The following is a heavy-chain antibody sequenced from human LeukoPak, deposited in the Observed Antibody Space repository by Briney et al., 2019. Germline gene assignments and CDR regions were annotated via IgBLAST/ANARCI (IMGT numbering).Heavy chain of an antibody. Sequence: GESLKISCQGSGYSFSTYWIAWVRQMLGKGLEWMGIIYPGDSDTRYSPSFQGQVTISADKSISTAYLQWSSLKASDTAMYYCARHSRSTVSSAADVWGQGTTVTVSS. D-gene: IGHD4-17*01. V-gene: IGHV5-51*01. CDR2: IYPGDSDT. CDR3: ARHSRSTVSSAADV. J-gene: IGHJ6*02. CDR1: GYSFSTYW.